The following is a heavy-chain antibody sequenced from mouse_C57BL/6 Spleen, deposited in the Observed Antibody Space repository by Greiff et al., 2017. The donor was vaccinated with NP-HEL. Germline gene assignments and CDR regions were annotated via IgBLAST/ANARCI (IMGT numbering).Heavy chain of an antibody. Sequence: EVQGVESGGGLVQPKGSLKLSCAASGFSFNTYAMNWVRQAPGKGLEWVARIRSKSNNYATYYADSVKDRFTISRDDSESMLYLQMNNLKTEDTAMYYCVRHHWDVGYFDVWGTGTTVTVSS. CDR2: IRSKSNNYAT. CDR3: VRHHWDVGYFDV. CDR1: GFSFNTYA. V-gene: IGHV10-1*01. J-gene: IGHJ1*03. D-gene: IGHD4-1*01.